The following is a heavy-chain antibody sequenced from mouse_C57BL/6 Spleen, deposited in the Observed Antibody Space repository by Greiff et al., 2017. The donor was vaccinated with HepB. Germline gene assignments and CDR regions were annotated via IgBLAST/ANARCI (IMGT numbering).Heavy chain of an antibody. D-gene: IGHD1-1*01. V-gene: IGHV1-20*01. Sequence: VQLKESGPELVKPGDSVKISCKASGYSFTGYFMNWVMQSHGKSLEWIGRINPYNGDTFYNQKFKGKATLTVDKSSSTAHMELRSLTSEDSAVYYCAREGTTVVEGLFAYWGQGTLVTVSA. J-gene: IGHJ3*01. CDR2: INPYNGDT. CDR1: GYSFTGYF. CDR3: AREGTTVVEGLFAY.